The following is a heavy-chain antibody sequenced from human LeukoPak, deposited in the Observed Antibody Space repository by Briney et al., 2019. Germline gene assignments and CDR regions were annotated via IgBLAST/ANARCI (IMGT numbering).Heavy chain of an antibody. CDR2: ISAYNGNT. V-gene: IGHV1-18*01. CDR1: GYTFTSYG. J-gene: IGHJ4*02. D-gene: IGHD2-8*02. CDR3: AREPYPPPWYYFDY. Sequence: GASVKVSCKASGYTFTSYGISWVRQAPGQGLEWMGWISAYNGNTNYAQKLQGRVTMTTDTSTSTAYMEVSRLRSDDTAVYYCAREPYPPPWYYFDYWGQGTLVTVSS.